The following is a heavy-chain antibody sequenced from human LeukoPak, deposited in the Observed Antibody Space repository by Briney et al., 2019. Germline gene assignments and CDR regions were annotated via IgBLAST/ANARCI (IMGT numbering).Heavy chain of an antibody. CDR2: IRDSGET. Sequence: GGSLRLSCAGSGFSVGNYYMSWVRLAPGKGPEWVSLIRDSGETFYADSVKGRFTISRDNSKNTMYLQMNRLRVEDTAVYFCARDRAVTQDWVEFDPWGQGTLVTVSS. V-gene: IGHV3-66*03. D-gene: IGHD4-17*01. J-gene: IGHJ5*02. CDR3: ARDRAVTQDWVEFDP. CDR1: GFSVGNYY.